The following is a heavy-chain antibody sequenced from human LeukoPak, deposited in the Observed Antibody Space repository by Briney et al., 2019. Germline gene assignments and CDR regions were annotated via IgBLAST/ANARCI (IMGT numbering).Heavy chain of an antibody. J-gene: IGHJ3*02. CDR3: AREEGGAGLYGFDI. CDR2: INSDGSTT. D-gene: IGHD1-26*01. CDR1: GFTFSSYW. Sequence: GGSLRLSCAASGFTFSSYWMHLVRQAPGKGLVWVSRINSDGSTTSYADSVKGRFTISRDNAKNSLYLQMNSLRAEDTAVYYCAREEGGAGLYGFDIWGQGTMVTVSS. V-gene: IGHV3-74*01.